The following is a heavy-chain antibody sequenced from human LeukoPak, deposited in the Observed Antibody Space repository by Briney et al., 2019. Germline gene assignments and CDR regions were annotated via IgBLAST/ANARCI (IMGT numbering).Heavy chain of an antibody. Sequence: ASVKVSCKASGYTFTGYYMHWVRQAPGQGLEWMGWIKPNSGGTNYAQKFQGRVTMTRDTSISTAYMELSGLRSDDTAVYYCAREGGYCGGDCYSAANWFDPWGQGTLVTVSS. D-gene: IGHD2-21*02. J-gene: IGHJ5*02. CDR2: IKPNSGGT. CDR3: AREGGYCGGDCYSAANWFDP. V-gene: IGHV1-2*02. CDR1: GYTFTGYY.